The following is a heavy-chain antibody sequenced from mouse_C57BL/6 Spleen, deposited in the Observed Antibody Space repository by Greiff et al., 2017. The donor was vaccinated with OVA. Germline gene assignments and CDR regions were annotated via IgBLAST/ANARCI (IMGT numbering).Heavy chain of an antibody. Sequence: EVQLVESGGGLVQPGGSLKLSCAASGFTFSDYYMYWVRQTPEKRLEWVAYISNGGGSTYYPDTVKGRFTISRDNATNTLYLQMSRLKSEDTAMYYCARRNWAQEGYYFDYWGQGTTLTVSS. J-gene: IGHJ2*01. CDR3: ARRNWAQEGYYFDY. D-gene: IGHD4-1*01. CDR1: GFTFSDYY. V-gene: IGHV5-12*01. CDR2: ISNGGGST.